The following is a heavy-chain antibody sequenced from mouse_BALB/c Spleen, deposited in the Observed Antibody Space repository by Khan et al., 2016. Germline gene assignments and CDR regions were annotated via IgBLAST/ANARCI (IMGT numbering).Heavy chain of an antibody. CDR3: ARTGDYPYYAMDY. CDR1: GYTFTNYG. V-gene: IGHV9-3*02. Sequence: QVQLKQSGPELKKPGETVKISCKASGYTFTNYGMNWVKQAPGKGLKWMGWINSNTGEPTYAEEFKGRFAFSLETSASTAYLQINNLKNEDTATXFYARTGDYPYYAMDYWGQGTSVTVSS. CDR2: INSNTGEP. J-gene: IGHJ4*01. D-gene: IGHD2-13*01.